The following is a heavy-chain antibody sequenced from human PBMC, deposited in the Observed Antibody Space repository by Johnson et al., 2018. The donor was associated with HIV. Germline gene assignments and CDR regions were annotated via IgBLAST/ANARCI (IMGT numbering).Heavy chain of an antibody. CDR3: ARELGYCSGGSCYSTGAFDI. CDR1: GFTFDDYG. V-gene: IGHV3-20*04. CDR2: INWNGGST. J-gene: IGHJ3*02. D-gene: IGHD2-15*01. Sequence: VQLVESGGGVVRPGGSLRLSCAASGFTFDDYGMSWVRQAPGKGLEWVSGINWNGGSTGYADSVKGRFTISRDNAKNSLYLQMNSLRAEDTAWYYCARELGYCSGGSCYSTGAFDIWGQGTMVTVSS.